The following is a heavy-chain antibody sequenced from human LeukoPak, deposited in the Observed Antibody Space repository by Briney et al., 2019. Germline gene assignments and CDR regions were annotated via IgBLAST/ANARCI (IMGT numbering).Heavy chain of an antibody. V-gene: IGHV3-23*01. Sequence: PGGSLRLSCAASGFTFSSYAMSWVRQGPGKGLEWVSAISASGGSTYYVDSVKGRFTISRDTSKNTLFLQVSSLRAEDTAIYYCAKDRPLNWGYYFDYWGQGTLVTVSS. CDR3: AKDRPLNWGYYFDY. CDR2: ISASGGST. CDR1: GFTFSSYA. D-gene: IGHD7-27*01. J-gene: IGHJ4*02.